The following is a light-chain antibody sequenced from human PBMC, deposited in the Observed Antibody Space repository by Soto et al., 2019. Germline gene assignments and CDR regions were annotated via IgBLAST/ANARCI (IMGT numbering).Light chain of an antibody. CDR1: SSNIGSNP. CDR3: AAWDASLNGVV. CDR2: DN. Sequence: QAVVTHPPSASGTPGLRVTFSCSGSSSNIGSNPVSWYQLLPGTAPKLLIYDNERPSGVPDRFSGSKSGTSASLAISGLQSEDEADYYCAAWDASLNGVVFGGGTKLTVL. V-gene: IGLV1-44*01. J-gene: IGLJ2*01.